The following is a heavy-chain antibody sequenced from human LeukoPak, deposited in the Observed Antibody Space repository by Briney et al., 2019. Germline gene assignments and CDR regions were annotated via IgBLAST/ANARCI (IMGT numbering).Heavy chain of an antibody. V-gene: IGHV3-23*01. Sequence: PGGSLRLSCAASGFTLRSYDMSWVRQAPGKGLEWVAASGSGVNSYYADSVRGRFTISRDNSQNTLHLQMDSLRAEDTALYYCAKEYSGYDFDYWGQGTLVTVSS. CDR2: SGSGVNS. CDR1: GFTLRSYD. D-gene: IGHD5-12*01. CDR3: AKEYSGYDFDY. J-gene: IGHJ4*02.